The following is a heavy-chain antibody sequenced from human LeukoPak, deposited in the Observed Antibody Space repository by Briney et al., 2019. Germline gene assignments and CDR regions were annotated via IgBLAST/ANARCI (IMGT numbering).Heavy chain of an antibody. D-gene: IGHD3-16*02. CDR3: AREVYDHRWVSYRYIPPAWVD. V-gene: IGHV3-11*01. CDR1: GFTFSDYY. Sequence: GGSLRLSCAASGFTFSDYYMTWIRQAPGKGLQWVSFISSSGSTIYYADSVRGRFTISRDNAKNSVYLQMNSLRAEDTAVYYCAREVYDHRWVSYRYIPPAWVDWGQGTLVSVSS. CDR2: ISSSGSTI. J-gene: IGHJ4*02.